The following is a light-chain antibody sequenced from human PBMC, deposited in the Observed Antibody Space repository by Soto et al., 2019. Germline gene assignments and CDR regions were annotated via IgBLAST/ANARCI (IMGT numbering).Light chain of an antibody. Sequence: DVQMTQSPSTVSASVGDRVTITCRASQSISSWLAWYQQKPGKAPNLLIYDASSLKSGVPSRFSGSGSGTEFTLTISSLQPDDFTTYYCQQYDGYPWTFGPGTKVDIK. CDR1: QSISSW. CDR2: DAS. V-gene: IGKV1-5*01. CDR3: QQYDGYPWT. J-gene: IGKJ1*01.